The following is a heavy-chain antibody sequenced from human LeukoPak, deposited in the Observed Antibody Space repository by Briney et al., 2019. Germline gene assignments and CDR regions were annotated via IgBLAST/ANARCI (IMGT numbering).Heavy chain of an antibody. CDR3: ARKRSVAGTGPFDY. CDR2: ISYSGST. V-gene: IGHV4-39*07. J-gene: IGHJ4*02. Sequence: SETLSLTCTVSGGSISSSSYYWGWIRQPTGKGLEWIGSISYSGSTNYNPSLKSRVTISVDKSKNQFSLNLSSVTAADTAVYYCARKRSVAGTGPFDYWGQGTLVTVSS. D-gene: IGHD6-19*01. CDR1: GGSISSSSYY.